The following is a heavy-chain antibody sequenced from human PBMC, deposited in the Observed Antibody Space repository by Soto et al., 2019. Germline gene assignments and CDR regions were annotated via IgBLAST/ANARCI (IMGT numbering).Heavy chain of an antibody. V-gene: IGHV2-5*02. CDR2: IFWDGDQ. Sequence: QITLKESGPTLVKPTQTLTLTCTFSGFSLSTSPMGVGWIRQPPGKALEWLALIFWDGDQRYNPALESRLTITKDTSKNQVVLTMTNVDPVDTATYYCAHSPVVINYFDFWGPGTQVTASS. CDR1: GFSLSTSPMG. J-gene: IGHJ4*02. CDR3: AHSPVVINYFDF. D-gene: IGHD2-21*01.